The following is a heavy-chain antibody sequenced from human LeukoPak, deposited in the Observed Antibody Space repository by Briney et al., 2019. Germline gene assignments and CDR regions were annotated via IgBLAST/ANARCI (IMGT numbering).Heavy chain of an antibody. Sequence: KPSETLSLTCTVSGGSISSSSYYWGWIRQPPGKGLEWIGSIYYSGSTYYNPSLKSRVTISVDPSKNQFSLKLSSVTAADTAVYYSARHSGYSYGYAYYYYYMDVWGKGTTVTVSS. J-gene: IGHJ6*03. CDR3: ARHSGYSYGYAYYYYYMDV. CDR1: GGSISSSSYY. V-gene: IGHV4-39*01. CDR2: IYYSGST. D-gene: IGHD5-18*01.